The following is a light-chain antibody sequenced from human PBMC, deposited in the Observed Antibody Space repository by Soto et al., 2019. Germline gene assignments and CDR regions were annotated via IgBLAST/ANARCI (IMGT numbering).Light chain of an antibody. Sequence: DIQMTQSPSTLSASVGDRVTITCRASQGSRSYLDWYQQKPGNAPKLLIYAVSNLLSGVPSRFSGSGSGTDFTLTISSLQPEDFASYYCQQTHSTFTFGQGTRLEIK. J-gene: IGKJ5*01. V-gene: IGKV1-39*01. CDR1: QGSRSY. CDR2: AVS. CDR3: QQTHSTFT.